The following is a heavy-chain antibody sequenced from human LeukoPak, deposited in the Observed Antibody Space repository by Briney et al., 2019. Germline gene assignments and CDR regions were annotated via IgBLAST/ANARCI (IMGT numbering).Heavy chain of an antibody. Sequence: PGGSLRLSCAASGFTFSGSALHWVRQASGKGLEWVGRIRSKANSYATAYAASVKGRFTISRDDSKNTAYLQMNSLKTEDTAVYYCTRQGYDILTGYYNPEYYYYYMDVWGKGTTVTISS. CDR2: IRSKANSYAT. V-gene: IGHV3-73*01. J-gene: IGHJ6*03. CDR3: TRQGYDILTGYYNPEYYYYYMDV. D-gene: IGHD3-9*01. CDR1: GFTFSGSA.